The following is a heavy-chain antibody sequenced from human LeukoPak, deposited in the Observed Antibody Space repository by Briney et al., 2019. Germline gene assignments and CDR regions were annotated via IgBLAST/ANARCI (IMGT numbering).Heavy chain of an antibody. J-gene: IGHJ4*02. D-gene: IGHD5-12*01. CDR1: GFTFSNYW. CDR2: INQDGSEE. Sequence: GGSLRLSCAASGFTFSNYWMTWVRQAPGKGLEWVAHINQDGSEEHYMDSVKARFTISRDNAKNSLSLQMNSLRAGDTAVYYCVRDGGVSGYDLLDYWGQGTLVTVSS. CDR3: VRDGGVSGYDLLDY. V-gene: IGHV3-7*01.